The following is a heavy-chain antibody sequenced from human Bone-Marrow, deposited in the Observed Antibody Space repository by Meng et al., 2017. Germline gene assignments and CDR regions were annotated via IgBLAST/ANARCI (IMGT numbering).Heavy chain of an antibody. CDR2: ISWNSGSI. CDR3: ARDQQDSYGAPFDY. D-gene: IGHD5-18*01. Sequence: SLKISCAASGFTFDDYAMHWVRQAPGKGLEWVSGISWNSGSIGYADSVKGRFTISRDNAKNSLYLQMNSLRAEDTAVYYCARDQQDSYGAPFDYWGQGTLVTVSS. J-gene: IGHJ4*02. CDR1: GFTFDDYA. V-gene: IGHV3-9*01.